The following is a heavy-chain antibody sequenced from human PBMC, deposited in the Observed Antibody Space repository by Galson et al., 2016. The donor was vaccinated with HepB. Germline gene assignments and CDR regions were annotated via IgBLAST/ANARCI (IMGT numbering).Heavy chain of an antibody. D-gene: IGHD1-14*01. Sequence: SLRLSCAASGFTFSRYDMHWVRHVTGKGLEWVSAIGTAGDTYYPGSVKGRFTISRKNAKNSLYLQMNSLRDEDTAVYYCARDGGGTGGYYYYAMDVWGQGTTVTVSS. CDR2: IGTAGDT. CDR3: ARDGGGTGGYYYYAMDV. CDR1: GFTFSRYD. V-gene: IGHV3-13*01. J-gene: IGHJ6*02.